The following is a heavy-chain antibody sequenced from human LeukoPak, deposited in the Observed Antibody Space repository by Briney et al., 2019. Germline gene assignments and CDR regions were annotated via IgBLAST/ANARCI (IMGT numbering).Heavy chain of an antibody. CDR1: GGSYSSYY. D-gene: IGHD4-17*01. CDR2: IYYSGST. J-gene: IGHJ3*02. V-gene: IGHV4-59*01. Sequence: SETLSLTCTVSGGSYSSYYWSWIRQPPGKGLEWIAYIYYSGSTNYNPSLKSRVTISVDTSKNQFSLKLSSVTAADTAVYYCAIEPDYGEPRTAFDIWGQGTMVTVSS. CDR3: AIEPDYGEPRTAFDI.